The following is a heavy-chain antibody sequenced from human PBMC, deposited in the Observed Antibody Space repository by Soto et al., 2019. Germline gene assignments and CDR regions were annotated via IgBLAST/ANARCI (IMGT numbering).Heavy chain of an antibody. CDR1: GGTFSSYT. Sequence: QVQLVQSGAEVKKPGSSVKVSCKASGGTFSSYTISWVRQAPGQGLEWMGRIIPILGIANYAQKFQGRVTIPAGKSTSTAYMELSGRRSEDTALYYCAKDPPRNCNNGVSYIHYYYYMHVWGKGPTVPVSS. D-gene: IGHD2-8*01. V-gene: IGHV1-69*08. CDR3: AKDPPRNCNNGVSYIHYYYYMHV. J-gene: IGHJ6*03. CDR2: IIPILGIA.